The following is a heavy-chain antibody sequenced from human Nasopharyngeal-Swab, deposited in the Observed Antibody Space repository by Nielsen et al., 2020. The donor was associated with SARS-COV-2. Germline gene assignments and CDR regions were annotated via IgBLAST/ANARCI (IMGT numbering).Heavy chain of an antibody. CDR2: FSGSSGKT. Sequence: GGSLRLSCAASGFTFSSYSMNWVRQTPGKGLEWVSSFSGSSGKTYYADYVKGRFTISRDTSKNTLYLQMNSLRADDTAVYYCAKDGGGWYTSGWYYFDYWGQGTLVTVSS. CDR3: AKDGGGWYTSGWYYFDY. D-gene: IGHD6-19*01. CDR1: GFTFSSYS. J-gene: IGHJ4*02. V-gene: IGHV3-23*01.